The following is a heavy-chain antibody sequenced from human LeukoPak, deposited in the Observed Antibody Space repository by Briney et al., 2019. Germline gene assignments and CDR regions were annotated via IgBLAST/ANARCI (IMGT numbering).Heavy chain of an antibody. CDR2: IYYSGST. V-gene: IGHV4-59*07. CDR1: GGSINSHY. D-gene: IGHD2-15*01. CDR3: ARTGVVVVAARFDY. Sequence: SATLSLICPVAGGSINSHYWSWIRQPPGKGLEWIGYIYYSGSTKYNPSLKSRVTISVDTSKNQFSLRLSSVTAADTAMYYCARTGVVVVAARFDYRGQGTLVTVSS. J-gene: IGHJ4*02.